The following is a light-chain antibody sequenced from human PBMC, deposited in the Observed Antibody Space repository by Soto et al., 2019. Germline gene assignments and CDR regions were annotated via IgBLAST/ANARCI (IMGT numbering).Light chain of an antibody. CDR1: SSDIGDYNY. Sequence: HSALTQPASVSGSPGQSITISCTGTSSDIGDYNYVSWYQQYPGKVPKLVIYDVSHRPSGVSNRFSGSKSGNTASLTISGLQAEDEADYYCSSSTTTTSLVVFGGGTQLTVL. CDR3: SSSTTTTSLVV. CDR2: DVS. J-gene: IGLJ3*02. V-gene: IGLV2-14*01.